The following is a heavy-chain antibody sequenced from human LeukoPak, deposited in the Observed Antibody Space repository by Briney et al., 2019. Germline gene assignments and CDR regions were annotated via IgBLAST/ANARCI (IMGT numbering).Heavy chain of an antibody. Sequence: SETLSLTCTVSGGSISGYYWSWIRQPPGKGLEWIGYIYYSGSTNYNPSLKCRVTISVDTSKNQFSLKLSSVTAADPAVYYCAASEEGYCSGGSCYKWFDPWGQGTLVTVSS. CDR3: AASEEGYCSGGSCYKWFDP. D-gene: IGHD2-15*01. CDR1: GGSISGYY. V-gene: IGHV4-59*01. J-gene: IGHJ5*02. CDR2: IYYSGST.